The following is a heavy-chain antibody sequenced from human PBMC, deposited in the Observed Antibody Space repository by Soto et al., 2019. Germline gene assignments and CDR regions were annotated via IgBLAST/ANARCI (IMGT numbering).Heavy chain of an antibody. V-gene: IGHV3-66*01. CDR2: IYSGGAA. CDR1: GVTVSTNH. D-gene: IGHD3-16*01. J-gene: IGHJ6*02. Sequence: GGSLRLSCAASGVTVSTNHMSWVRQAPGKGLEWVSIIYSGGAADYADSVKGRLTISRDNSKNTLYLQMNSLRVEDTAVYYCVRNYGAVWGQGTTVTVSS. CDR3: VRNYGAV.